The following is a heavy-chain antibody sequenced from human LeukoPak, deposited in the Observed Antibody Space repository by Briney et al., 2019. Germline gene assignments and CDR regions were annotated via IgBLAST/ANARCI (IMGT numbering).Heavy chain of an antibody. Sequence: GGSLRLSCAASGFTFSSYSMNWVRQAPGKGLEWVSSISSSSSYIHYADSVKGRFTISRDNAKNSLYLQMNSLRAEDTAVYYCASGTSDYVWGSYRAWGQGTLVTVSS. CDR1: GFTFSSYS. D-gene: IGHD3-16*02. CDR3: ASGTSDYVWGSYRA. V-gene: IGHV3-21*01. J-gene: IGHJ5*02. CDR2: ISSSSSYI.